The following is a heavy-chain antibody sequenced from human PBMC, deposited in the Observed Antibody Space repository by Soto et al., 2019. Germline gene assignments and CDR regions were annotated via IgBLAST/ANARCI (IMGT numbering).Heavy chain of an antibody. D-gene: IGHD2-15*01. CDR1: GYTFTSYG. J-gene: IGHJ5*02. Sequence: QVQLVQSGAEVKKPGASVKVSCKASGYTFTSYGISWVRQAPGQGLEWMGWISAYNGNTNYAQKLQGRVTMTTDTSTSTAYMELRSLRSDDTAVYYCARAIGYCSGGSCYWDSHSLYNWFDPWGQGTLVTVSS. CDR2: ISAYNGNT. CDR3: ARAIGYCSGGSCYWDSHSLYNWFDP. V-gene: IGHV1-18*01.